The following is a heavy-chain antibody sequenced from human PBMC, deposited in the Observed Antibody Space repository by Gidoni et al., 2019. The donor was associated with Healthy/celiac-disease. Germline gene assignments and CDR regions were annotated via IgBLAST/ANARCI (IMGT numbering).Heavy chain of an antibody. D-gene: IGHD2-2*01. V-gene: IGHV3-30*04. CDR2: ISYDGSNK. Sequence: QVQLVESGGGVVQPGRSLRLSCAASGFTFSSYAMHWVRQAPGKGLEWVAVISYDGSNKYYADSVKGRFTISRDNSKNTLYLQMNSLRAEDTAVYYCARYIVVVPAAVSGYYYGMDVWGQGTTVTVSS. J-gene: IGHJ6*02. CDR1: GFTFSSYA. CDR3: ARYIVVVPAAVSGYYYGMDV.